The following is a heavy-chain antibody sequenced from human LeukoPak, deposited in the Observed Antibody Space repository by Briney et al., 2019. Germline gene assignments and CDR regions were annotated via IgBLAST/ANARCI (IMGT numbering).Heavy chain of an antibody. Sequence: PGGSLRLSCAASGFIFSNYAMYWVRQAPGKGLEWVSTFTGSGDRTYYADSVKGRFTISRDNSKNTLYLHMNSLRVKDTAIYYCAKLYYDILTGYPYYFDYWGQGTLVTVSS. D-gene: IGHD3-9*01. CDR3: AKLYYDILTGYPYYFDY. CDR2: FTGSGDRT. V-gene: IGHV3-23*01. CDR1: GFIFSNYA. J-gene: IGHJ4*02.